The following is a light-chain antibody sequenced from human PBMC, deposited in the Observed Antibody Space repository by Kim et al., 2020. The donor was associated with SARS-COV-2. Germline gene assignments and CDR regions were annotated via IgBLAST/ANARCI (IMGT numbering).Light chain of an antibody. CDR2: VNSDGSH. J-gene: IGLJ3*02. Sequence: ASVKFTCTLSSGHSSYAIAWHQQQPEKGPRYLMKVNSDGSHSKGDGIPDRFSGSSSGSERYLTISSLQSEDEADYHCQTWDTGIQVFGGGTQLTVL. CDR1: SGHSSYA. V-gene: IGLV4-69*02. CDR3: QTWDTGIQV.